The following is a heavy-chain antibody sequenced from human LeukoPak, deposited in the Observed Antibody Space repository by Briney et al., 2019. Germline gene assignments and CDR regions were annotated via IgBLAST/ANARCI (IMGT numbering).Heavy chain of an antibody. J-gene: IGHJ3*02. D-gene: IGHD5-24*01. CDR2: ISGSGGNR. CDR3: ARDYSGWLQSDAFDI. V-gene: IGHV3-23*01. CDR1: GFTFTNYA. Sequence: GGSLRLSCAASGFTFTNYAMTWVRQAPGKGLEWVSGISGSGGNRYYADSVKGRFTISRDNSVNTLYLQMKSLRAEDTAVYYCARDYSGWLQSDAFDIWGQGTMVTVSS.